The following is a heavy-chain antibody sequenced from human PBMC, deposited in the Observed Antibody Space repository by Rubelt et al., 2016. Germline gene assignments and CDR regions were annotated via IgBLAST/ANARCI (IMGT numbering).Heavy chain of an antibody. CDR3: AKGLSQGYFDY. V-gene: IGHV3-23*01. J-gene: IGHJ4*02. CDR2: ISGGGTTT. Sequence: EVQLLESGGGLVQPGGSLRLSCAVSGFTFSTYVTSWVRQAPGKGPEWVSAISGGGTTTYYADSVKGRFTISKDNSRNTLYRQMSSLRAEDTAVYYCAKGLSQGYFDYWGQGTLVTVSS. CDR1: GFTFSTYV.